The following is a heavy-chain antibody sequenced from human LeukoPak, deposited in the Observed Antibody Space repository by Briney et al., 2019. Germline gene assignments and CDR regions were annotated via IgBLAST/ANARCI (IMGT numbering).Heavy chain of an antibody. Sequence: GASVKVPCKASGYPFTTYYIHWVRQAPGQGLEWRGEINPSVGVTSNAQTFQGRINMSRDTRTTTVYMKLNSLRSQDTAVYYCARNFTHIIVVTSIVHGEGAFDLWGQGTLISVSS. CDR1: GYPFTTYY. V-gene: IGHV1-46*01. CDR3: ARNFTHIIVVTSIVHGEGAFDL. J-gene: IGHJ3*01. D-gene: IGHD2-21*02. CDR2: INPSVGVT.